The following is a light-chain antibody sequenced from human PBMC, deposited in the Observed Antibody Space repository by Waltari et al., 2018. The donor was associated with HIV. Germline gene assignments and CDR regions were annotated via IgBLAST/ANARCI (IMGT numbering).Light chain of an antibody. V-gene: IGKV1-39*01. Sequence: DIQMTQSPSSLSASVGDRVTITCRASQSIGRYLNWYQQKPGKAPKLLIYAASSLKSGVPSRFSGSGSGTDFTLAISSLQPEDFATYYCQQSTSTPLTFGGGTKVEI. CDR3: QQSTSTPLT. CDR1: QSIGRY. J-gene: IGKJ4*01. CDR2: AAS.